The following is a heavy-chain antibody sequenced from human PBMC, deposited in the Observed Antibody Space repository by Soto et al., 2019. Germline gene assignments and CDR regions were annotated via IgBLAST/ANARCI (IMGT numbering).Heavy chain of an antibody. CDR2: INPNSGAT. D-gene: IGHD2-2*01. CDR1: GYTFTDFF. Sequence: GASVKVSCKAYGYTFTDFFLHWLRQAPGQGLEWMGWINPNSGATNYAQKFQGRVTMTRDTSVNTAYMELSRLRSDDTAVYYCAKAKILPATIYGGAYNCFDPWGQGTLVTVSS. J-gene: IGHJ5*02. CDR3: AKAKILPATIYGGAYNCFDP. V-gene: IGHV1-2*02.